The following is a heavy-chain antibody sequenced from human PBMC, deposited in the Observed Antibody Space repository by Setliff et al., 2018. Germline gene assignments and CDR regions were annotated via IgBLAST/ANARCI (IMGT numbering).Heavy chain of an antibody. D-gene: IGHD7-27*01. J-gene: IGHJ6*03. CDR3: ASIDWGENFYNTDV. V-gene: IGHV3-21*01. CDR1: GFTFESHT. Sequence: LRLSCAASGFTFESHTMNWVRQAPGKGLELVSSISGSSGYKYYADSVKGRFTISRDNAKNTLYLQMNSLRGEDTAVYFCASIDWGENFYNTDVWGKGTTVTVSS. CDR2: ISGSSGYK.